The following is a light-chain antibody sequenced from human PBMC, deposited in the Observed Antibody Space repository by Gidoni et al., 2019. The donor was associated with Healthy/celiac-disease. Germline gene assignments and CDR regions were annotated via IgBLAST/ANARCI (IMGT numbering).Light chain of an antibody. CDR3: QQYNSWPWT. Sequence: EIVMTQSPATLSVSPGESATLSCRASQSVSSNLAWYQQKPGQAPRLLIYGASTRATGIPARFSGSGSGTEFTLTISSLQSEDFAVYYCQQYNSWPWTFXQXTKVXIK. CDR1: QSVSSN. J-gene: IGKJ1*01. CDR2: GAS. V-gene: IGKV3-15*01.